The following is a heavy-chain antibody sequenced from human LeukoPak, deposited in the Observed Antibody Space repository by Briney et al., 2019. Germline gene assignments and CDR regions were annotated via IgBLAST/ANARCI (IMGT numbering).Heavy chain of an antibody. CDR2: IIPIFGTA. J-gene: IGHJ6*03. CDR3: ARIAAAGHYYYYYMGV. D-gene: IGHD6-13*01. Sequence: SVKVSCKASGGTFSSYAISWVRQAPGQGLEWMGRIIPIFGTANYAQKFQGRVTITTDESTSTAYMELSSLRSEDTAVYYCARIAAAGHYYYYYMGVWGKGTTVTVSS. CDR1: GGTFSSYA. V-gene: IGHV1-69*05.